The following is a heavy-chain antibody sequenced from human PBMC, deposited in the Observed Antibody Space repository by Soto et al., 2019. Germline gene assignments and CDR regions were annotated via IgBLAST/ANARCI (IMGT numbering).Heavy chain of an antibody. CDR1: GYTFNNWY. V-gene: IGHV1-46*02. Sequence: GASVKVSCKASGYTFNNWYMHWVRQAPGQGPEWMGLINPRDGSTTYAQKFQGRVTMTRDTSTSTVYMELSSLRSEDTAVYYCAKDLSEYTGYLDYWGQRTPVTVYS. CDR3: AKDLSEYTGYLDY. J-gene: IGHJ4*02. CDR2: INPRDGST. D-gene: IGHD5-18*01.